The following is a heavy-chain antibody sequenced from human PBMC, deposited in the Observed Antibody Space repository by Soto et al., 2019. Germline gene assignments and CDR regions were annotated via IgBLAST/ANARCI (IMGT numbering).Heavy chain of an antibody. CDR1: GFTFSTYG. CDR3: AKGQHCRSTSCYFYYYGVDV. CDR2: ISYDGSYK. J-gene: IGHJ6*02. Sequence: QVQLVESGAGVVQPGRSLRLSCAASGFTFSTYGMHWVRQAPGKGLEWVAVISYDGSYKYYADSVKGRLIISRDNSKKRIYLQMNNLRAEGTAVYYCAKGQHCRSTSCYFYYYGVDVWGQGTTVAVSS. D-gene: IGHD2-2*01. V-gene: IGHV3-30*18.